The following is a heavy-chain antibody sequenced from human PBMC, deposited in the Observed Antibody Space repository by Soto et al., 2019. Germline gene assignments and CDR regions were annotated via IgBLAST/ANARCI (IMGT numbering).Heavy chain of an antibody. CDR2: ISGRGGST. V-gene: IGHV3-23*01. D-gene: IGHD3-3*01. CDR3: ATGVSTLLRVLEWWYYFDY. CDR1: GCTFRSYG. J-gene: IGHJ4*02. Sequence: PGGCVRRSWAASGCTFRSYGMSWVRQAPGNGMEWVSAISGRGGSTYYADSVKVRFNISRENSKNTLYLQMNSLRAEDTAGYYCATGVSTLLRVLEWWYYFDYWGQGTMVPFSS.